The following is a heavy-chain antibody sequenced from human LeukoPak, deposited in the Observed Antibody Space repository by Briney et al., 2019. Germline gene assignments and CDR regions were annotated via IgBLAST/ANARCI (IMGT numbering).Heavy chain of an antibody. V-gene: IGHV4-4*02. Sequence: SSETLSPTCAVSGGSISSSNWWSWVRQPPGKGLEWIGEIYHSGSTNYNPSLKSRVTISVDKSKNQFSLKLSSVTAADTAVYYCARSIAAAGTETQFDYWGQGTLVTVSS. CDR1: GGSISSSNW. CDR3: ARSIAAAGTETQFDY. CDR2: IYHSGST. J-gene: IGHJ4*02. D-gene: IGHD6-13*01.